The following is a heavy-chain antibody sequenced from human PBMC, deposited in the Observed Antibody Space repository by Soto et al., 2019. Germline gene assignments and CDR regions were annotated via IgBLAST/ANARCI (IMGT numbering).Heavy chain of an antibody. Sequence: QMRLVQSGAEVKNSGSSVKVSCKASGGTSSNFVITWVRQVPGQGLEWLGGILPMFGAAKYAQKFQDRLTSTADRSTNTASMELGSLRSEDTAGYYCARPKRSGYDRGDSYYHTMDVWGHGTTVTVS. CDR3: ARPKRSGYDRGDSYYHTMDV. V-gene: IGHV1-69*06. J-gene: IGHJ6*02. CDR2: ILPMFGAA. CDR1: GGTSSNFV. D-gene: IGHD3-3*01.